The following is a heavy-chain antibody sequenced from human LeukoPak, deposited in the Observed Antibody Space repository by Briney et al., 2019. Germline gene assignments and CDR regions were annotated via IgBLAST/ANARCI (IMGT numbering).Heavy chain of an antibody. J-gene: IGHJ4*02. CDR1: GFTFSSYA. CDR3: ARDYGDRFDY. CDR2: ISYDGSNK. Sequence: PGRSLRLSCAASGFTFSSYAMHWVRQAPGKGLEWVAVISYDGSNKYYADSVKGRFTISRDNSHKNTLYLQMNSLRAEDTAVYYCARDYGDRFDYWGQGTLVTVSS. D-gene: IGHD4-17*01. V-gene: IGHV3-30*07.